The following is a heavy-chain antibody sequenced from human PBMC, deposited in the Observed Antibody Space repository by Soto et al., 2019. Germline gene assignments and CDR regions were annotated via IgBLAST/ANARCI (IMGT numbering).Heavy chain of an antibody. CDR3: ARVGYTYNYRGLDY. Sequence: PSETLSLTCAVYGGSFRGYYWTWIRQSPGKGLEWIGEIDHSGSTNYNPSLKSRVTISVDTSKNQFSLKLASVTAADTAVYYCARVGYTYNYRGLDYWGQGTLVTVSS. CDR1: GGSFRGYY. CDR2: IDHSGST. D-gene: IGHD5-18*01. V-gene: IGHV4-34*01. J-gene: IGHJ4*02.